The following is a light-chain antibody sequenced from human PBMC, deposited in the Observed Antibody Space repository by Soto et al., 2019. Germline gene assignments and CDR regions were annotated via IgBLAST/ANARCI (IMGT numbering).Light chain of an antibody. J-gene: IGKJ1*01. Sequence: EIVLTQSPGTLSLSPGERATLSCRASQSVSSNYLAWFQQKPGQAPRLLIYAASSRATGIPDRFSGSGSGTDFTFTISRLEPEDFAVYYCQQYGSSPQTFGQGTKV. V-gene: IGKV3-20*01. CDR3: QQYGSSPQT. CDR1: QSVSSNY. CDR2: AAS.